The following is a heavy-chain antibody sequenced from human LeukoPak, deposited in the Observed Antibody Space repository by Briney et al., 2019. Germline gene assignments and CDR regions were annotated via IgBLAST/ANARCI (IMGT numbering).Heavy chain of an antibody. CDR3: VTEFWYRFDY. V-gene: IGHV3-7*01. D-gene: IGHD3-3*01. CDR2: APWDGSGT. CDR1: GLNFRAYN. J-gene: IGHJ4*02. Sequence: PGGSLRLSCITSGLNFRAYNMAWVRQAPGEGLEWLATAPWDGSGTEHTDSVRGRFTISRDNAKNSIYLQMNSLSAEDTAVYFCVTEFWYRFDYWGQGVLVTVSS.